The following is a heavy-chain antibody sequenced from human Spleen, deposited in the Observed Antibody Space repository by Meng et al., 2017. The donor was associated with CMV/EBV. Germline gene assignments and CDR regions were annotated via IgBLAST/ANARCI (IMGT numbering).Heavy chain of an antibody. CDR2: INYDGTT. CDR1: GDSISSTIYY. D-gene: IGHD3-10*01. Sequence: GSLRLSCTVSGDSISSTIYYWGWIRQPPGKRLEWIAYINYDGTTYYNPSLKSRVAISVDTSMNQVSLKLNFVTAADTAVYYCARHVASSSKFDYWGQGTLVTVSS. CDR3: ARHVASSSKFDY. J-gene: IGHJ4*02. V-gene: IGHV4-39*01.